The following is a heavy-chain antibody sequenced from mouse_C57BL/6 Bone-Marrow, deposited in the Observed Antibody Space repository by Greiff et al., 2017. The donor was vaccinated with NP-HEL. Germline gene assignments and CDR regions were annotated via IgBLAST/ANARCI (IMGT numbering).Heavy chain of an antibody. Sequence: EVQLQQSGPGLAKPSQTLSLTCSVTGYSITSDYWNWIRKFPGNKLEYMGYISYSGSTYYNPSLKSRISITRDTSKNQYYLQLNSVTTEDTATYYCARSPYGYGGYYYAMDYWGQGTSVTVSS. D-gene: IGHD2-2*01. J-gene: IGHJ4*01. V-gene: IGHV3-8*01. CDR3: ARSPYGYGGYYYAMDY. CDR1: GYSITSDY. CDR2: ISYSGST.